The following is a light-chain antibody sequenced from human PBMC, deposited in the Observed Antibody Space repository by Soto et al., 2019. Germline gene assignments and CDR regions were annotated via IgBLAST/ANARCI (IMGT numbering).Light chain of an antibody. CDR3: QQANNFPWT. Sequence: DIQMTQSPSSVSASVGDRVTITCRASQGISSRVAWYHQKPGTPPKLLIYAASTSQSGVPSRFSGSGSGTDFTLTISSLQPEDFATYYCQQANNFPWTFGQGTKVAIK. J-gene: IGKJ1*01. CDR1: QGISSR. CDR2: AAS. V-gene: IGKV1-12*01.